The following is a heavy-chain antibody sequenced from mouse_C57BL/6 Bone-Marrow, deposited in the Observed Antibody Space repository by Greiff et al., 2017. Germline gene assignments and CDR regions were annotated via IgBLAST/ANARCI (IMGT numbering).Heavy chain of an antibody. Sequence: EVHLVESGGGLVKPGGSLKLSCAASGFTFSDYGMHWVRQAPEKGLEWVAYISSGSSTIYYADTVKGRFTISRDNAKNTLFLQMTSLRSEDTAMYYCARNGYYPFDYWGKGTTLTVSS. V-gene: IGHV5-17*01. J-gene: IGHJ2*01. CDR1: GFTFSDYG. D-gene: IGHD2-3*01. CDR3: ARNGYYPFDY. CDR2: ISSGSSTI.